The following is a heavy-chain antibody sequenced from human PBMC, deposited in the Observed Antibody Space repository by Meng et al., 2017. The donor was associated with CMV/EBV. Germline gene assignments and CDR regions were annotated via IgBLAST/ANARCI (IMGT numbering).Heavy chain of an antibody. Sequence: FAFNNYAMSWVRQAPGKGLEWVSGIRYNGGSTYYAASVKGRFTISRNNSKNTLYLQMNSLRDEDTAVYYCAKDGGAGYGGNSDWFDPWGQGTLVTVSS. CDR1: FAFNNYA. V-gene: IGHV3-23*01. CDR3: AKDGGAGYGGNSDWFDP. J-gene: IGHJ5*02. CDR2: IRYNGGST. D-gene: IGHD4-23*01.